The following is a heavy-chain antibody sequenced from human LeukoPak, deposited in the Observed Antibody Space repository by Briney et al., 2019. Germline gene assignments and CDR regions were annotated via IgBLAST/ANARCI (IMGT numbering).Heavy chain of an antibody. CDR2: IYHSGST. D-gene: IGHD4-11*01. CDR1: GGSFSGYY. CDR3: ARGSTARNWFDP. V-gene: IGHV4-34*01. J-gene: IGHJ5*02. Sequence: SETLSLTCAVYGGSFSGYYWSWIRQPPGKGLEWIGYIYHSGSTYYNPSLKSRVTISVDRSKNQFSLKLSSVTAADTAVYYCARGSTARNWFDPWGQGTLVTVSS.